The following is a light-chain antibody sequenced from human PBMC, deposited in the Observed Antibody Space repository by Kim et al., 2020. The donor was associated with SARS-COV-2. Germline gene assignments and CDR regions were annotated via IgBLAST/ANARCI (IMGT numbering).Light chain of an antibody. CDR1: NVGSKT. CDR3: QVWDNSINQPYV. V-gene: IGLV3-21*04. Sequence: SYELTQPPSVSVAPGKTATITCGGNNVGSKTVHWYQQKPGQAPVLVIYYDSDRPSGIPERFSGSNSGNTATLTISRVEAGDEADYYCQVWDNSINQPYVF. J-gene: IGLJ1*01. CDR2: YDS.